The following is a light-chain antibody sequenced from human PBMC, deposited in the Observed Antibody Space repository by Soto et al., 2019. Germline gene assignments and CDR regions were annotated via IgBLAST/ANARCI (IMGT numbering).Light chain of an antibody. CDR2: DAS. Sequence: DIQMTQSPSSLSASVGDRVTITCQASQHISNYLNWYQKKPGEAPVLLIYDASNLQTGVPSRFSGIRSGTDFTFTITSLQPEDIGTYYCQQYDNLPLTFGGGTKVEFK. J-gene: IGKJ4*01. CDR3: QQYDNLPLT. CDR1: QHISNY. V-gene: IGKV1-33*01.